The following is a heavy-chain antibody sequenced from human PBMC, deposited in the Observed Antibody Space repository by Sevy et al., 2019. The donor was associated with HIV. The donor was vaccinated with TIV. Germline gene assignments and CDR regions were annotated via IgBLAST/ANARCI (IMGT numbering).Heavy chain of an antibody. CDR3: ATTKDYYENSGDPFDY. CDR2: FDPEDGET. J-gene: IGHJ4*02. V-gene: IGHV1-24*01. D-gene: IGHD3-22*01. CDR1: GYTLTKLS. Sequence: ASVKVSCKVSGYTLTKLSMHWVRQAPGKGLEWMGTFDPEDGETIYAQKFQGRVTMTADTSTDTAYMELSSLRSEDTAVYYCATTKDYYENSGDPFDYWGQGTLVTVSS.